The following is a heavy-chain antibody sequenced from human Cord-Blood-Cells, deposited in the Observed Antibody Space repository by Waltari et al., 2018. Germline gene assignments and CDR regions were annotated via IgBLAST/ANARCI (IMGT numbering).Heavy chain of an antibody. V-gene: IGHV1-8*03. CDR1: GYTFTSYD. J-gene: IGHJ3*02. Sequence: QVQLVQSGAEVKKPGASVKVSCKASGYTFTSYDINWVRQATGQGLEWMGGVNPNSSNTGYAKKFQGRGTITRNTSISTAYMELSSLRSEDTAVDYCAREGGSIAARRAAFDIWGQGTMVTVSS. D-gene: IGHD6-6*01. CDR3: AREGGSIAARRAAFDI. CDR2: VNPNSSNT.